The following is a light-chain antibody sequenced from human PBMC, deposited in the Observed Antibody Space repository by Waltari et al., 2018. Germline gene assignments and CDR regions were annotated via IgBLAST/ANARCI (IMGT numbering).Light chain of an antibody. CDR1: NIERKS. V-gene: IGLV3-21*04. J-gene: IGLJ3*02. CDR3: QVWDDTTNSGV. CDR2: YDS. Sequence: YVVTQPPSVSVAPGKTATLTCGGENIERKSVNWYQQKPGQAPVLVIFYDSDRPSGIPERFSGSNAGNTATLTSSWVEAGDEADYHCQVWDDTTNSGVFGGGTRLTVL.